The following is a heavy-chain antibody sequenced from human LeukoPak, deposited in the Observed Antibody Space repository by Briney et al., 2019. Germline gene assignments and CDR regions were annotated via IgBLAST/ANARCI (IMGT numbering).Heavy chain of an antibody. CDR3: ARGPLGLGYCSGGSCDYYYYGMDV. D-gene: IGHD2-15*01. Sequence: SETLSLTCAVYGGSFSGYYWSWIRQPPGKGLEWIGEINHSGSTNYNPSLKSRVTISVDTSKNQLSLKLSSVTAADTAVYYCARGPLGLGYCSGGSCDYYYYGMDVWGKGTTVTVSS. J-gene: IGHJ6*04. CDR2: INHSGST. CDR1: GGSFSGYY. V-gene: IGHV4-34*01.